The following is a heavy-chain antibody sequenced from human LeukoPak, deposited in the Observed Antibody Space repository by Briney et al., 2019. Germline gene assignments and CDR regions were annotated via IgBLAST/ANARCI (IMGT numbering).Heavy chain of an antibody. CDR2: IHPATSDS. CDR3: ARSPSYDDNTGYYYFDH. V-gene: IGHV5-51*01. D-gene: IGHD3-22*01. Sequence: GESLKISCKGSGYSFINYWVGWVRQMPGKGLEYMGIIHPATSDSRYSPSFQGQVTISVDKSISTAYLQWGTLKASDTAMYYCARSPSYDDNTGYYYFDHWGQGTLVTVSS. CDR1: GYSFINYW. J-gene: IGHJ4*02.